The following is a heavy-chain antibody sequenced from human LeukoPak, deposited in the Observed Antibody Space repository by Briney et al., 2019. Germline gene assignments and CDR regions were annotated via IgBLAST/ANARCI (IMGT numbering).Heavy chain of an antibody. V-gene: IGHV4-59*08. CDR2: IYYSGST. J-gene: IGHJ5*02. CDR3: ARHSSDVDTVWFDP. Sequence: PSETLSLTRTVSGGSISSYYWSWIRQPPGKGLEWIGYIYYSGSTNYNPSLKSRVTISVDTSKNQFSLKLSSVAAADTAVCYCARHSSDVDTVWFDPWGQGTLVTVSS. D-gene: IGHD5-18*01. CDR1: GGSISSYY.